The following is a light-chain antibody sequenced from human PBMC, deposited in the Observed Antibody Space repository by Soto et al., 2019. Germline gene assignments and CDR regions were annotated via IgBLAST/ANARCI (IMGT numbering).Light chain of an antibody. V-gene: IGKV3-20*01. J-gene: IGKJ5*01. CDR3: QQYNTWRSIT. CDR1: RTVDSTY. Sequence: EIVLTQSPGTLSMSPGERATLSFTASRTVDSTYLAWYQQKPGQAPRLLIYAVSDRATGTPGRFSGSGSGTDFTLTITSQQSEDFAVYYCQQYNTWRSITFGQGTRLEIK. CDR2: AVS.